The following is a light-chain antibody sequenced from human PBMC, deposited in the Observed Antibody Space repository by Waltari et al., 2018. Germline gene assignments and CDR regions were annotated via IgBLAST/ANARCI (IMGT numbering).Light chain of an antibody. CDR2: DAS. CDR1: QSVISY. V-gene: IGKV3-11*01. Sequence: EIVLTQSPATLSLSPGERATLSCRASQSVISYLAWYQQTPGQAPRLLVYDASNRATGIPARFSGSGSGTDFTLTISSLEPEDFAVYYCQQRSNWPRTFGQGTKVEIK. CDR3: QQRSNWPRT. J-gene: IGKJ1*01.